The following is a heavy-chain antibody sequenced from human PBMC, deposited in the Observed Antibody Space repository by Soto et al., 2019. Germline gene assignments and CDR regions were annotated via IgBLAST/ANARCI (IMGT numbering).Heavy chain of an antibody. Sequence: KTSETLSLICIVSGGSVYSNGHYWGWVRQPPGKGLEWIGSIDNNGVTNYNSSLKSRVTISRDTSKNQFSLRLTSVTAADTAVYYCGKILVGATGHTDADSWGPGTLVTVSS. CDR1: GGSVYSNGHY. CDR3: GKILVGATGHTDADS. V-gene: IGHV4-39*01. D-gene: IGHD2-15*01. CDR2: IDNNGVT. J-gene: IGHJ4*02.